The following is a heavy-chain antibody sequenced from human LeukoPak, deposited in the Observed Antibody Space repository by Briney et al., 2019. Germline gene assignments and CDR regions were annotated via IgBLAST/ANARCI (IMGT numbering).Heavy chain of an antibody. CDR2: IYYSGST. D-gene: IGHD3-22*01. CDR3: ARGKTYYDISKDAFDI. Sequence: SETLSLTCTVSSGSISSYYWSWIRQPPGKGLEWIGYIYYSGSTNYNPSLKSRVTISVDTSKNQFSLKLSSVTAADTAVYYCARGKTYYDISKDAFDIWGQGTMATVSS. CDR1: SGSISSYY. J-gene: IGHJ3*02. V-gene: IGHV4-59*01.